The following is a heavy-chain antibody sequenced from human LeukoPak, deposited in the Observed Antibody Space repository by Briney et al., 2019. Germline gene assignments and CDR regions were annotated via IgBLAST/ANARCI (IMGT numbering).Heavy chain of an antibody. CDR1: GYTFTSYY. D-gene: IGHD2-15*01. J-gene: IGHJ6*03. CDR2: INPSGGST. V-gene: IGHV1-46*01. CDR3: ARSVEGYCSGGSCYSYYYYMDV. Sequence: ASVTVSCKASGYTFTSYYMHWVRQAPGQGLEWMGIINPSGGSTSYAQKFQGRVTMTRDTSISTAYMELSRLKSDDTAVYYCARSVEGYCSGGSCYSYYYYMDVWGKGTTVTVSS.